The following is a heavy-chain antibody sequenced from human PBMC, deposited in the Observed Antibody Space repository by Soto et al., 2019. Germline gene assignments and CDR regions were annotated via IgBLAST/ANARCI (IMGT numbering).Heavy chain of an antibody. Sequence: QVQLVQSGPELKKPGASVKVSCRSSGYSFSNYNFCWVRQAPGQGLEWLGCISGYNGNTNYAQKLQGRVTMTTDSFTSTAYMELRSLRSDDTAVYYCARDKVWGGFDIWGQGTMVTVSS. D-gene: IGHD3-16*01. J-gene: IGHJ3*02. CDR1: GYSFSNYN. CDR3: ARDKVWGGFDI. CDR2: ISGYNGNT. V-gene: IGHV1-18*01.